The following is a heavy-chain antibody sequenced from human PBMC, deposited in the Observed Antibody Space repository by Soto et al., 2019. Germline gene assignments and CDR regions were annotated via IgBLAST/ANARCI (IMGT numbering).Heavy chain of an antibody. V-gene: IGHV3-23*01. CDR1: AFTFSNYA. Sequence: EVQLLESGGGLVRPGGSLRLSCAASAFTFSNYAMNWVRQAPGKGLEWVSVISGSGGSASYADSVQGRFTISRDNSKNTLYLQMNSLRAEDTAIYYCVREDSAWDSRGSCDFWGRGTMVTVS. D-gene: IGHD6-19*01. CDR2: ISGSGGSA. CDR3: VREDSAWDSRGSCDF. J-gene: IGHJ3*01.